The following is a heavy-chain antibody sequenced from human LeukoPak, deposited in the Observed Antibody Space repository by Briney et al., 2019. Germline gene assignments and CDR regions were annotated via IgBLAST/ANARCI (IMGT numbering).Heavy chain of an antibody. D-gene: IGHD3-16*01. J-gene: IGHJ5*02. V-gene: IGHV4-61*02. CDR1: GGSISSGSYY. CDR3: ARGENWFDP. CDR2: IHTSGST. Sequence: PSQTLSLTCTVSGGSISSGSYYWSWIRQPAGKGLEWIGRIHTSGSTNYNPSLKSRVTISVDTSKNQFSLKLSSVTAADTAVYYCARGENWFDPWGQGTLVTVSS.